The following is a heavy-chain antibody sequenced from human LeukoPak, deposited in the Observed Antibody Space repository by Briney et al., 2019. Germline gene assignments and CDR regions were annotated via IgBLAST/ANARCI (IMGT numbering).Heavy chain of an antibody. Sequence: GGSLRLSCAASGFNFISYRMSWVRQAPGKGREWVANIKQDGSEKYYVDSVKGRFTISRDNAKNSLYLQMNSLRAEDTAVYYCAILFATPYYFDYWGQGTLVIVSA. CDR3: AILFATPYYFDY. J-gene: IGHJ4*02. CDR1: GFNFISYR. CDR2: IKQDGSEK. D-gene: IGHD1-26*01. V-gene: IGHV3-7*05.